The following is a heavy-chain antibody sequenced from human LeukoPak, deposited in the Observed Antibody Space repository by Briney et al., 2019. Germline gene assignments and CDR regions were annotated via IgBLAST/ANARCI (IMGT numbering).Heavy chain of an antibody. V-gene: IGHV1-46*01. CDR1: GYTFTSYY. D-gene: IGHD3-22*01. CDR2: INPSGGST. Sequence: ASVKVSCKASGYTFTSYYMHWVRQAPGQGLEWMGIINPSGGSTSYAQKFQGRVTITADESTSTAYMELSSLRSEDTAVYYCASSYSSGYHIDYWGQGTLVTVSS. J-gene: IGHJ4*02. CDR3: ASSYSSGYHIDY.